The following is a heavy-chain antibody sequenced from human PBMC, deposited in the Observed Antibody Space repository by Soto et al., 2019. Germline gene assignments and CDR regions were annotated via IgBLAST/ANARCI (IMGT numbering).Heavy chain of an antibody. CDR3: AKDRSSATYNWFDP. Sequence: QPGGSLRLSCAGSGFTFSSYAMSWVRQAPGKGLEWVSAISGSGTHTYYADSVKGRFTISRDNSKNTLYLQMNSLRAEDTAVYYCAKDRSSATYNWFDPWGQGTLVTVSS. D-gene: IGHD3-22*01. J-gene: IGHJ5*02. CDR1: GFTFSSYA. V-gene: IGHV3-23*01. CDR2: ISGSGTHT.